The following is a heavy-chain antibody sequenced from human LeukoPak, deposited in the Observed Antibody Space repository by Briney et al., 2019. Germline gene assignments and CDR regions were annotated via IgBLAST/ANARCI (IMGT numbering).Heavy chain of an antibody. V-gene: IGHV3-11*04. D-gene: IGHD6-19*01. Sequence: GGSLRLSCAASGFTFSDYYMSWIRQAPGKGLECLSYIISTGGTIYYADSVKGRFTISRDNAKNSLYLQMNSLRAEDTAVYYCAGYSSGWFGAFHIWGQGTMVTVSS. CDR3: AGYSSGWFGAFHI. CDR2: IISTGGTI. CDR1: GFTFSDYY. J-gene: IGHJ3*02.